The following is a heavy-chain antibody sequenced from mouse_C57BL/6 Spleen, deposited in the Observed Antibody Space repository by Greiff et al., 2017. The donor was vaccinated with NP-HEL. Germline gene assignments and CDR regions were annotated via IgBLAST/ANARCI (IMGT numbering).Heavy chain of an antibody. D-gene: IGHD3-2*02. V-gene: IGHV1-64*01. J-gene: IGHJ2*01. Sequence: QVHVKQPGAELVKPGASVKLSCKASGYTFTSYWMHWVKQRPGQGLEWIGMIHPNSGSTNYNEKFKSKATLTVDKSSSTAYMQLSSLTSEDSAVYYCARPAQATIDYWGQGTTLTVSA. CDR1: GYTFTSYW. CDR2: IHPNSGST. CDR3: ARPAQATIDY.